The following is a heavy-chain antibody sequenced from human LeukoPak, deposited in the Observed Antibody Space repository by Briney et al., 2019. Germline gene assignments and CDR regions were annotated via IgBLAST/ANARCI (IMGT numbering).Heavy chain of an antibody. J-gene: IGHJ3*02. CDR1: GGSITGYH. CDR3: ARRNDFRI. V-gene: IGHV4-4*08. Sequence: SETLSLTCTVSGGSITGYHWSWIRQPPGKGLEWIGYIYSSETTNYKPSLKSRVSISADTSKNQFSLKLTSVTAADTAIYYCARRNDFRIWGQGTMVTVSS. CDR2: IYSSETT. D-gene: IGHD3/OR15-3a*01.